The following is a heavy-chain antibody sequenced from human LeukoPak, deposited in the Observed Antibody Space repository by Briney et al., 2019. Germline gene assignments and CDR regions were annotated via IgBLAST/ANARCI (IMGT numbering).Heavy chain of an antibody. CDR2: IYTSGST. CDR3: ARGTTKYYYGSGSRQGAAFDI. CDR1: GGSISSYY. J-gene: IGHJ3*02. V-gene: IGHV4-4*07. Sequence: SETLSLTCTVSGGSISSYYWSWIRQPAGKGLEWIGRIYTSGSTNYNPSLKSRVTMSVDTSKNQFSLKLSSVTAADTAVYYCARGTTKYYYGSGSRQGAAFDIWGRGTMVTVSS. D-gene: IGHD3-10*01.